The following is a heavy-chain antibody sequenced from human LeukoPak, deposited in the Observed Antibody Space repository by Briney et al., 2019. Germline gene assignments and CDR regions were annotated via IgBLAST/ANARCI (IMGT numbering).Heavy chain of an antibody. V-gene: IGHV3-23*01. D-gene: IGHD3-22*01. Sequence: PGGSLRLSCAASGFTFSSYAMSWVRQAPGKGLEWVSAISGSGGSTYYADSVKGRFTISRDNAKNSLYLQMNSLRAEDTAVYYCAREGYYYDSSGYPARGAFDIWGQGTMVTVSS. CDR3: AREGYYYDSSGYPARGAFDI. J-gene: IGHJ3*02. CDR2: ISGSGGST. CDR1: GFTFSSYA.